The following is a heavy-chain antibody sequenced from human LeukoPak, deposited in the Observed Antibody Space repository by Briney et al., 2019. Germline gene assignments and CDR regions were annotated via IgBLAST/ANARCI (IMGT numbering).Heavy chain of an antibody. CDR1: GGSISSGGYS. CDR3: ARGGSDYGARGYFDY. J-gene: IGHJ4*02. V-gene: IGHV4-30-2*01. CDR2: IYHSGST. D-gene: IGHD4-17*01. Sequence: SQTLSLTCAVSGGSISSGGYSWSWIRQPPGKGLEWIGYIYHSGSTYYNPSLKSRVTISVDRSKNQFSLKLSSVTAADTAVYYCARGGSDYGARGYFDYWGQGTLVTVSS.